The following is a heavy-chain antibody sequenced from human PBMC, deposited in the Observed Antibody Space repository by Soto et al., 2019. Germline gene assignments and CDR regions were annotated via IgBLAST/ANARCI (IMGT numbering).Heavy chain of an antibody. D-gene: IGHD6-6*01. CDR2: IYDSERS. V-gene: IGHV4-31*03. Sequence: QVQLQESGPGLVKPSQTLSLTCNVSGESISSGGYYWSWIRHHPRKGLEWIGYIYDSERSYYNPSLDIRVTISMDTSKNHFAMRLSSVTDADTAVYYCARASSSSSAADYWGQGTLVTVSS. CDR3: ARASSSSSAADY. CDR1: GESISSGGYY. J-gene: IGHJ4*02.